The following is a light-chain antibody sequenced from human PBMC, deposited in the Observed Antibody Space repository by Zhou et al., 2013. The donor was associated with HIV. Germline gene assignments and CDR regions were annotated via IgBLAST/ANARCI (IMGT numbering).Light chain of an antibody. CDR3: MQALQTPPT. J-gene: IGKJ5*01. V-gene: IGKV2-28*01. CDR1: QSLLHSNGYKY. CDR2: LGS. Sequence: DIVMTQSPLSLPVTPGEPASISCRSSQSLLHSNGYKYLDWYLQKPGQSPQLLIYLGSNRAPGVPDRFSGSGSGTDFTLKISRVEAEDVGVYYCMQALQTPPTFGQGTRLEIK.